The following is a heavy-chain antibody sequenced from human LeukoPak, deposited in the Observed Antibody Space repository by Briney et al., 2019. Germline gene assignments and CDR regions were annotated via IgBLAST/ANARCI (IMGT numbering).Heavy chain of an antibody. J-gene: IGHJ2*01. CDR1: GFTFSIYW. Sequence: GGSLRLSCAASGFTFSIYWMHWVRQAPGKGLVWVSRINTDGSTTNYADSVKGRFTISRDDAKNSLYLQMNNLRGEDTGMYYCARRSGYGTYSLWYLDLWGRGTLITVSS. V-gene: IGHV3-74*01. CDR2: INTDGSTT. D-gene: IGHD1-26*01. CDR3: ARRSGYGTYSLWYLDL.